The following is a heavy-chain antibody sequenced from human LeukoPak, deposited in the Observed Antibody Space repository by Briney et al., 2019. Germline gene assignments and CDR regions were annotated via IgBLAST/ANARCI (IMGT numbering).Heavy chain of an antibody. CDR2: MSGSGETT. CDR3: ASSGHYGY. D-gene: IGHD3-3*01. J-gene: IGHJ4*02. Sequence: PGGSLRLSCAASGFTFSIYAMNWVRQAPGKGLEWVSAMSGSGETTYYADSVKGRFTISRDNSKNTLFLQMNSLRAEDTAVYYCASSGHYGYRGQGTLVTVSS. V-gene: IGHV3-23*01. CDR1: GFTFSIYA.